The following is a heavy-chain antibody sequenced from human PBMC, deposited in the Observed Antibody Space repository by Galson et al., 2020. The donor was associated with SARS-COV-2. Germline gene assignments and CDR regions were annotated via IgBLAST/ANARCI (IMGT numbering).Heavy chain of an antibody. CDR3: ARGQWLSA. D-gene: IGHD3-22*01. CDR2: ISNSSRTI. J-gene: IGHJ5*02. CDR1: GFTFSTIS. V-gene: IGHV3-48*01. Sequence: GGSLRLSCAASGFTFSTISMNWVRQAPGKGLEWVSYISNSSRTIHYADSVTGRFTISRDNAKNSLYLQMNSLRAEDTALYYCARGQWLSAWGQGTLVTVSS.